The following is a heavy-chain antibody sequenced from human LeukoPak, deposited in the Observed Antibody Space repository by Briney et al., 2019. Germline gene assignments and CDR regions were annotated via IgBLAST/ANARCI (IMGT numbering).Heavy chain of an antibody. CDR1: GFPFSGYT. V-gene: IGHV3-23*01. D-gene: IGHD3/OR15-3a*01. CDR2: LTGAGDTT. J-gene: IGHJ3*01. CDR3: AKGGFWTTHNAFDV. Sequence: GGSLRLSCAASGFPFSGYTMTWLRQGPGKGLEWVSSLTGAGDTTYYTDSVKGRFTISRDNSKHIVELQMSSLRVEDTAVYFCAKGGFWTTHNAFDVWGQGTKVTVSS.